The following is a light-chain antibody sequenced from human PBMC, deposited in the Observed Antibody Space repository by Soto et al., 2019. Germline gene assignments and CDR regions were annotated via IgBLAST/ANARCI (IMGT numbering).Light chain of an antibody. Sequence: QSALTQSPSVSGAPGQRVSISCTGTSSNIGAGFDVHWYQQLPATAPKLLIYGNNNRPSGVPDRFSGSKSGTSASLAITGLQAEDAADYYCQSYDTSLSGGSVFGTGTKLTVL. CDR3: QSYDTSLSGGSV. J-gene: IGLJ1*01. V-gene: IGLV1-40*01. CDR1: SSNIGAGFD. CDR2: GNN.